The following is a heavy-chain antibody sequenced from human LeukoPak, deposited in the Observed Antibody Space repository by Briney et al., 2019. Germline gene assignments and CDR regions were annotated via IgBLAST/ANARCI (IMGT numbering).Heavy chain of an antibody. CDR3: AKGRSTVTMIVVAIDY. Sequence: GGSLRLSCAASGFTFSSYGMHWVRQAPGKGLEWVAFIRYDGSNKYYADSVKGRFTISRDNSKNTLYLQMNSLRAEDTAVYYCAKGRSTVTMIVVAIDYWGQGTLVTVSS. D-gene: IGHD3-22*01. CDR2: IRYDGSNK. V-gene: IGHV3-30*02. J-gene: IGHJ4*02. CDR1: GFTFSSYG.